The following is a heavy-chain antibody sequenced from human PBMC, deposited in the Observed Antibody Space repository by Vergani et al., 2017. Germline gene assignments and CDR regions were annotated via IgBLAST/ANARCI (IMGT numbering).Heavy chain of an antibody. CDR2: VSTGTKSQ. J-gene: IGHJ3*01. D-gene: IGHD2-2*01. V-gene: IGHV3-48*01. Sequence: VQLVESGGGWVQPGGSLRLSCVVSGFDFSSYIMNWVRQAPGKGLKWVSFVSTGTKSQSYAESVKGRFTISRDSAKNSLYLQMDSLRAEDTAVYYCAREYSSTSGRAFDFWGQGTKVTVSS. CDR1: GFDFSSYI. CDR3: AREYSSTSGRAFDF.